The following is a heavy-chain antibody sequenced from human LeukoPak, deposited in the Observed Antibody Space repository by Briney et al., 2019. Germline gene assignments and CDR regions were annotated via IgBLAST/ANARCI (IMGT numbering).Heavy chain of an antibody. J-gene: IGHJ3*02. CDR2: ISGSGGST. V-gene: IGHV3-23*01. Sequence: GGSLRLSCAASGFTFSSYAMSWVRQAPGKGLEWVSAISGSGGSTYYADSVKGRFTISRDNAKNSLYLQTNSLRAEDTAVYYCARDYIRFLEWYAAFDIWGQGTMVTVSS. CDR3: ARDYIRFLEWYAAFDI. CDR1: GFTFSSYA. D-gene: IGHD3-3*01.